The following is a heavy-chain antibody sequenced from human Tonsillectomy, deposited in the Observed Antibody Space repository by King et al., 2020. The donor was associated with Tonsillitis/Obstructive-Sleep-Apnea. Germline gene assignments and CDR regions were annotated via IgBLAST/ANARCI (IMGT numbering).Heavy chain of an antibody. Sequence: VQLVQSGAEVKKPGSSVKVSCKASGGTFSSYAISWVRQAPGQGLEWMGGIIPILGIANYAQKFQGRVTITADKSTSTAYMELSSLRSEDTAVYYCARDFSMGRGVTPYYYYGMDVWGQGTTVTVSS. CDR1: GGTFSSYA. J-gene: IGHJ6*02. CDR3: ARDFSMGRGVTPYYYYGMDV. V-gene: IGHV1-69*10. D-gene: IGHD3-10*01. CDR2: IIPILGIA.